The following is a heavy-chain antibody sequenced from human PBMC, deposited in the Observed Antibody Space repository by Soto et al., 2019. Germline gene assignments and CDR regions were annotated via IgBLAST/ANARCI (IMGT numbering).Heavy chain of an antibody. CDR2: IWYDGSNK. V-gene: IGHV3-33*01. D-gene: IGHD6-19*01. CDR1: GFTFSSYG. Sequence: QVQLVESGGGVVQPGRSLRLSCAASGFTFSSYGMHWVRQAPGKGLEWVAVIWYDGSNKYYADSVKGRFTISRDNSKNTLYLQMNSLRAEDTAVYYCARASGWYSWFDPWGQGTLVTVSS. CDR3: ARASGWYSWFDP. J-gene: IGHJ5*02.